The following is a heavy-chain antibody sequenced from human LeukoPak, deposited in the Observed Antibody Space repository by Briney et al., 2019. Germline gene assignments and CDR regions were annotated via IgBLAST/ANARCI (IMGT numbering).Heavy chain of an antibody. J-gene: IGHJ4*02. CDR2: IYYSGST. V-gene: IGHV4-59*08. CDR3: ARGSYCSGGSCPVPFDY. D-gene: IGHD2-15*01. CDR1: GGSISSYY. Sequence: SETLSLTCTVSGGSISSYYWSWIRQPPGKGLEWLGYIYYSGSTNYNPSLKSRVTISVDTSKNQFSLKLSSVTAADTAVYYCARGSYCSGGSCPVPFDYWGQGTLVTVSS.